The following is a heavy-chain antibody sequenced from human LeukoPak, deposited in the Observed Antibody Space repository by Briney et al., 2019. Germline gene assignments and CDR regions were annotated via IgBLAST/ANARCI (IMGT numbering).Heavy chain of an antibody. CDR2: IYYSGST. D-gene: IGHD5-18*01. Sequence: SETLSLTCSVSGGSISSSSYFWGWIRQPPGKGLEWIGSIYYSGSTYSNPSLKSRVTISVDTSKSQFSLKLSSVTAADTAVYYRARDGYTYGSFDYWGQGPLVTVSS. V-gene: IGHV4-39*01. J-gene: IGHJ4*02. CDR1: GGSISSSSYF. CDR3: ARDGYTYGSFDY.